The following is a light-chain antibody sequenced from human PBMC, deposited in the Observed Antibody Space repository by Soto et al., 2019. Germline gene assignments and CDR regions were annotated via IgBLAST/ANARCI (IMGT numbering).Light chain of an antibody. Sequence: EVVLTQSPGTLSLSPGERATVSCRASQSVSSSYLAWYQQNPGQAPRLLIYGASSRATGIPDRFSGSGSGTDFTLTISRLEPEDFAVYYCQQYGNSPYTFGQGAKVDIK. V-gene: IGKV3-20*01. CDR2: GAS. CDR3: QQYGNSPYT. CDR1: QSVSSSY. J-gene: IGKJ2*01.